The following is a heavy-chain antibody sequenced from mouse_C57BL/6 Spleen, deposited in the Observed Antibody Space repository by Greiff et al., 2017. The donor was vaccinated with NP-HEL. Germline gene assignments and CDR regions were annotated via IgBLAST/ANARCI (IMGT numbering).Heavy chain of an antibody. D-gene: IGHD1-1*01. J-gene: IGHJ1*03. CDR1: GYSITSGYD. Sequence: VQLKESGPGMVKPSQSLSLTCTVTGYSITSGYDWHWIRHFPGNKLEWMGYISYSGSTNYNPSLKSRISITQDTSKNHFFLKLNAVTTEDTATYYCASGNYGYWYFDVWGTGTTVTVSS. CDR3: ASGNYGYWYFDV. CDR2: ISYSGST. V-gene: IGHV3-1*01.